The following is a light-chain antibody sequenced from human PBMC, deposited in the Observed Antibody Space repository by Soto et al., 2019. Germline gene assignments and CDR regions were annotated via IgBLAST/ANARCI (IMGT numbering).Light chain of an antibody. CDR2: AAS. V-gene: IGKV1-27*01. J-gene: IGKJ4*01. Sequence: DIQMTQSPSSLSASVGDRVTITCRASQGISNYLAWYQQKPGTVPKLLIYAASTLQSGVLSRFSGSGSWTDFTLSISSLQTEDVSSYYCQKCGVAPFSCGGGTKVEIK. CDR1: QGISNY. CDR3: QKCGVAPFS.